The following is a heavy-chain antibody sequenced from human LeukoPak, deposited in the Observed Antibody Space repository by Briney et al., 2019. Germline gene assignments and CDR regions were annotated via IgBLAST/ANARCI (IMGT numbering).Heavy chain of an antibody. CDR3: ARRTRITMIVVVITPGAFDI. CDR2: INHSGST. CDR1: GGSISNYH. Sequence: SETLSLTCTVSGGSISNYHWGWIRQPPGKGLEWIGEINHSGSTNYNPSLKSRVTISVDTSKNQFSLKLSSVTAADTAVYYCARRTRITMIVVVITPGAFDIWGQGTMVTVSS. J-gene: IGHJ3*02. V-gene: IGHV4-34*01. D-gene: IGHD3-22*01.